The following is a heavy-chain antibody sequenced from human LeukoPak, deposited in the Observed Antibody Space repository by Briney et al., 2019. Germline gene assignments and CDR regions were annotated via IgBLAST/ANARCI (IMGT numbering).Heavy chain of an antibody. CDR3: ARHLRYGSGSLDY. V-gene: IGHV4-59*08. Sequence: SETLSLTCTVSGGSISSYYWSWIRQPPGKGLEGIGYIYYSGSTNYNPSLKSRVTISVDTSKNQFSLKLSSVTAADTAVYYCARHLRYGSGSLDYWGQGTLVTVSS. J-gene: IGHJ4*02. D-gene: IGHD3-10*01. CDR1: GGSISSYY. CDR2: IYYSGST.